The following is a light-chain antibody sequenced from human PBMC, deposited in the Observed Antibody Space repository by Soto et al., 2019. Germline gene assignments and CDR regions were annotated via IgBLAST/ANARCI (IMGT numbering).Light chain of an antibody. CDR3: LQDYNSPQT. Sequence: AILMTQSPSSLSASVGDRVTITCRASQGIRNDLGWYQQKPGKAPKLLIYAASSLQSGVPSRFSGSGSGTDFTLTISSLQPEDFAIYYCLQDYNSPQTFGQGTKVEIK. J-gene: IGKJ1*01. V-gene: IGKV1-6*01. CDR2: AAS. CDR1: QGIRND.